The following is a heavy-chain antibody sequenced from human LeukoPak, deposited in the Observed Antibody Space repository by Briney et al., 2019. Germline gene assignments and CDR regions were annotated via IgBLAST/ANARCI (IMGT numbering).Heavy chain of an antibody. CDR2: ISYDGSNK. D-gene: IGHD2-2*01. CDR3: ATLPDRYCSSTSCPLFDY. J-gene: IGHJ4*02. V-gene: IGHV3-30*03. CDR1: GFTFSSYG. Sequence: PGGSLRLSCAASGFTFSSYGMHWVRQAPGKGLEWVAVISYDGSNKYYADSVKGRFTISRDNAKNPLYLQMNSLRAEDTAVYYCATLPDRYCSSTSCPLFDYWGQGTLVTVSS.